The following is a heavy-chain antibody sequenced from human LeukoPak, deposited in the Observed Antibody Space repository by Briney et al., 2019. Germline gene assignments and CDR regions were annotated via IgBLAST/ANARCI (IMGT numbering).Heavy chain of an antibody. D-gene: IGHD6-19*01. V-gene: IGHV1-24*01. CDR2: FDPEDGET. J-gene: IGHJ5*02. CDR1: GYTVTELS. CDR3: ATVAPSSGWYWFDP. Sequence: ASVKVSCKVSGYTVTELSMHWVRQAPGKGLEWMGGFDPEDGETIYAQKFQGRVTMTEDTSTDTAYMELSSLRSEDTAVYYCATVAPSSGWYWFDPWGQGTLVTVSS.